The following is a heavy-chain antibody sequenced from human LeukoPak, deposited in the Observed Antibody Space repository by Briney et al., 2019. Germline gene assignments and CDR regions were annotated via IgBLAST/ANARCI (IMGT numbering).Heavy chain of an antibody. CDR1: GFTFSSYW. V-gene: IGHV3-74*01. Sequence: GGSLRLSCAASGFTFSSYWMHWVRQAPGKGLVWVSRINSDGSSTNYADSVKGRFTISRDNAKNTLYPQMNSLRAEDTAVYYCARVAVPAPKYYFDYWGQGTLVTVSS. CDR2: INSDGSST. D-gene: IGHD2-2*01. J-gene: IGHJ4*02. CDR3: ARVAVPAPKYYFDY.